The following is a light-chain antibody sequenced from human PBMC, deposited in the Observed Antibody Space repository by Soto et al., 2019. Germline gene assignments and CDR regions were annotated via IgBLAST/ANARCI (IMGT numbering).Light chain of an antibody. J-gene: IGKJ3*01. Sequence: DIQMTQSPSSLSASVGDRVTITCRASQSISSYLNWYQQKPGKAPKLLIYAASSLQSGVPSRFSGSGYGTDFTLTISSLQPEDFATYYCQQSYSTPISFGRGTKVDIK. CDR2: AAS. V-gene: IGKV1-39*01. CDR3: QQSYSTPIS. CDR1: QSISSY.